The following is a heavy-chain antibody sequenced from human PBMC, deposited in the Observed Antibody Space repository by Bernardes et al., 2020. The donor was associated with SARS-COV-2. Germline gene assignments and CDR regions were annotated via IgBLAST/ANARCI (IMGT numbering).Heavy chain of an antibody. V-gene: IGHV3-73*01. D-gene: IGHD4-17*01. CDR1: GFNFSGSA. J-gene: IGHJ4*02. CDR3: TGDYLY. CDR2: IRSKPKGYAT. Sequence: GGCLSLSSAASGFNFSGSAIQWVRPPSGKGLEWIGRIRSKPKGYATTYAASLKGRFVISRDDSRNTAYLQIHSLKIEDTAVYYCTGDYLYWDQGTLVSVSS.